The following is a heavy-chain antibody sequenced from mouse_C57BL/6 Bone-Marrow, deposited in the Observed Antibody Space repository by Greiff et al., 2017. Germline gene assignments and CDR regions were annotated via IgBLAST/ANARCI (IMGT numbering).Heavy chain of an antibody. D-gene: IGHD2-2*01. J-gene: IGHJ3*01. CDR3: ARNLYYGYFWFAY. V-gene: IGHV2-2*01. CDR2: IWSGGST. CDR1: GFSLTSYG. Sequence: VQLKQSGPGLVQPSQSLSITCTVSGFSLTSYGVHWVRQSPGKGLEWLGVIWSGGSTDYNAAFISRLSISKDNSKSQVFFKMNSLQADDTAIYYCARNLYYGYFWFAYWGQGTLVTVSA.